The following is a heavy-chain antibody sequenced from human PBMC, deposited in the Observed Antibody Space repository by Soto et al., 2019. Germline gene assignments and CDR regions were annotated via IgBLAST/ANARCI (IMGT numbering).Heavy chain of an antibody. V-gene: IGHV1-69*12. D-gene: IGHD1-1*01. CDR2: VIPILGTT. CDR1: GGSFSTYA. Sequence: QVQLVQSGAEVKKPGSSVKVSCKASGGSFSTYAISWVRHAPGQGLEWMGGVIPILGTTNNAQKFQGRVTITAEESTGTAYMELVSLRSEDTAMYYCARHAGIYYYTDIDVWGHGTTVTVSS. CDR3: ARHAGIYYYTDIDV. J-gene: IGHJ6*02.